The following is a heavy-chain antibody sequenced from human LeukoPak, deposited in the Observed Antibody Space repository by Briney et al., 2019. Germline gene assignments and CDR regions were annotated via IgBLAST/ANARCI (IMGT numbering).Heavy chain of an antibody. CDR3: ARQNTGQLDS. Sequence: GASVKVSCKASGYTFTDYYMHWVRQAPGQGLEWMGFINAKSGDTKYAHKFQARVTMTRDTHITTTYIEVSRLSSDDTAVYYCARQNTGQLDSWGQGTLATVSS. D-gene: IGHD2-8*02. CDR1: GYTFTDYY. J-gene: IGHJ5*01. CDR2: INAKSGDT. V-gene: IGHV1-2*02.